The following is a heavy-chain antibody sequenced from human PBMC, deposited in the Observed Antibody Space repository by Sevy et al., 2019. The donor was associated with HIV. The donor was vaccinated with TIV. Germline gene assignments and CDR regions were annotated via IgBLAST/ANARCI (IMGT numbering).Heavy chain of an antibody. D-gene: IGHD7-27*01. Sequence: GGSLRLSCAASGFTFSTYDIHWVRQAPGKGLEWVAIISYDGNYREYADSVRGRFSMSRDNSKNTVYLQMNSLRAEDTAVYYCATRWGHDAFDIWGQGTMVTVSS. J-gene: IGHJ3*02. CDR3: ATRWGHDAFDI. V-gene: IGHV3-30*03. CDR2: ISYDGNYR. CDR1: GFTFSTYD.